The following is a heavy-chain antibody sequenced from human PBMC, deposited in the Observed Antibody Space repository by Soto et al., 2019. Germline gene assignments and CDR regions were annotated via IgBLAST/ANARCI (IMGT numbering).Heavy chain of an antibody. V-gene: IGHV4-31*03. CDR3: ARDRVLIYYGSVTAXRATPGYSYGSLYYGMDV. J-gene: IGHJ6*02. Sequence: SETLSLTCTVSGGSISSGGYYWSWIRQHPGKGLEWIGYIYYSGSTYYNPSLKSRVTISVDTSKNQFSLKLSSVTAADTAVYYCARDRVLIYYGSVTAXRATPGYSYGSLYYGMDVWGQGTTVTVSS. D-gene: IGHD5-18*01. CDR2: IYYSGST. CDR1: GGSISSGGYY.